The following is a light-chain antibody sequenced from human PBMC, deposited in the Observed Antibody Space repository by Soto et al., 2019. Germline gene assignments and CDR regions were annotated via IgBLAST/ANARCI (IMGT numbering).Light chain of an antibody. CDR1: QTISSW. J-gene: IGKJ1*01. CDR2: KAS. Sequence: DIQMTPSPSTLSLSVVYVFTITVRASQTISSWLSWYQQKPGKAPKLLIYKASTLKSGVPSRFSGSGSGTEFTLTIASLQPDDFATYYCQQYQSFPWTFGQGTKVDI. V-gene: IGKV1-5*03. CDR3: QQYQSFPWT.